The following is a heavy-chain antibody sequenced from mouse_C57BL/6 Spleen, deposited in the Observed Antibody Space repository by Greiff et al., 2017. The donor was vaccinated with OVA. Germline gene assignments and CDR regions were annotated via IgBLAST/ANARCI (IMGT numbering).Heavy chain of an antibody. D-gene: IGHD1-1*01. J-gene: IGHJ4*01. Sequence: EVKVEESGGGLVQPGGSMKLSCVASGFTFSNYWMNWVRQSPEKGLEWVAQIRLKSDNYATHYAESVKGRFTISRDDSKSSVYLQMNNLRAEDTGIYYCTGLFITTVVDYYAMDYWGQGTSVTVAS. V-gene: IGHV6-3*01. CDR1: GFTFSNYW. CDR2: IRLKSDNYAT. CDR3: TGLFITTVVDYYAMDY.